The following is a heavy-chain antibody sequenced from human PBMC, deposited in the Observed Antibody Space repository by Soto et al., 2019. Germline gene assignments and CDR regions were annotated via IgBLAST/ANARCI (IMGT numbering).Heavy chain of an antibody. V-gene: IGHV4-59*01. Sequence: SETLSLTCTVSGASISSYYCSWIRQPPGKGLEWIGYIYYNGSTNYIPSLKSRVTISLDTPRKQISLRLSAVTATDTVIYYCARSLGYCTNGVCLLFDHWGQGTLVTVSS. CDR2: IYYNGST. J-gene: IGHJ4*02. CDR1: GASISSYY. D-gene: IGHD2-8*01. CDR3: ARSLGYCTNGVCLLFDH.